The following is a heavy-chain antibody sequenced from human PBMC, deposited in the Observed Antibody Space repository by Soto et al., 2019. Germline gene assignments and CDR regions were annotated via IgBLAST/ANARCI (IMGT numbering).Heavy chain of an antibody. CDR3: AKDQATGTLYDAFDI. D-gene: IGHD1-1*01. V-gene: IGHV3-23*01. Sequence: GGSLRLSCAASGFTFSSYAMSWVRQAPGKGLEWVSAISGSGGSTYYADTVKGRSTISRDNSKNTLYLQMNSLRAEDTAVYYCAKDQATGTLYDAFDIWGQGTMVTVSS. J-gene: IGHJ3*02. CDR1: GFTFSSYA. CDR2: ISGSGGST.